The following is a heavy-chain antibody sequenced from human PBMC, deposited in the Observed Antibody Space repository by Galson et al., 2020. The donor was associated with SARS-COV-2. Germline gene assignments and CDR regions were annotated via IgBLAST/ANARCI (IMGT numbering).Heavy chain of an antibody. V-gene: IGHV4-59*08. Sequence: SETLSLTCTVSGGSISSYYWSWIRQPPGKGLEWIGYIYYSGSTNYNPSLKSRVTISVDTSKNQFSLKLSSVTAADTAVYYCATSYGDYPPGIMDVWGQGTTVTVSS. CDR3: ATSYGDYPPGIMDV. D-gene: IGHD4-17*01. J-gene: IGHJ6*02. CDR2: IYYSGST. CDR1: GGSISSYY.